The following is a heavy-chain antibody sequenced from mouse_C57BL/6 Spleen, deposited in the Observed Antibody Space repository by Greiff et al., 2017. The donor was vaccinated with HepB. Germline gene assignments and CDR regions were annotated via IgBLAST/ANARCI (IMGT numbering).Heavy chain of an antibody. CDR3: TTLITTVPYWYFDV. D-gene: IGHD1-1*01. J-gene: IGHJ1*03. Sequence: EVQLQQSGAELVRPGASVKLSCTASGFNIKDDYMHWVKQRPEQGLEWIGWIDPENGDTEYASKFQGKATITADTSSNTAYLQLSSLTSEDTAVYYWTTLITTVPYWYFDVWGTGTTVTVSS. CDR2: IDPENGDT. CDR1: GFNIKDDY. V-gene: IGHV14-4*01.